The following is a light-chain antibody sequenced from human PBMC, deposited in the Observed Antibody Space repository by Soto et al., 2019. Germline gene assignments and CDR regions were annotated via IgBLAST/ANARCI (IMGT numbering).Light chain of an antibody. CDR2: EVS. V-gene: IGLV2-14*01. J-gene: IGLJ1*01. Sequence: QSVLTQPASVSGSPGQSITISCTGASSDVGGYNFVSWYQQHPGKAPKLMIFEVSNRPSGVSNRFSGSKSGNTASLTISGLQAEDEAEYYCSSYTSSSNYVFGTGTKLTVL. CDR1: SSDVGGYNF. CDR3: SSYTSSSNYV.